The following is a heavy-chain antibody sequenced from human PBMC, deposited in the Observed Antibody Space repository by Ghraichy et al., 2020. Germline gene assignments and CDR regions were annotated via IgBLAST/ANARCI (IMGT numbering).Heavy chain of an antibody. CDR2: ISYDGSNK. CDR3: AKDAGYCSSTSCYSLDS. Sequence: VRGAPGEGGGGGAVISYDGSNKYYGDSVRGRFTISRDNSKNTLYLQMNSLRAEDTAVYSCAKDAGYCSSTSCYSLDSWGQGTLVTVSS. V-gene: IGHV3-30*18. J-gene: IGHJ4*02. D-gene: IGHD2-2*01.